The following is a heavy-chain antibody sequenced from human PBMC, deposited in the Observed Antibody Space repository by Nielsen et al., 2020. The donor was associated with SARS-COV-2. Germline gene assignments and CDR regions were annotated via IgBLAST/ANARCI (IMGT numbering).Heavy chain of an antibody. CDR3: AKDWTAIVVVPSGGVDY. D-gene: IGHD2-15*01. CDR2: ISYDGSNK. Sequence: GESLKTSCAASGFTFSTYGMHLVRQAPGKGLEWVAAISYDGSNKYFVDSVKGRFTISRDNSKNTLYLQMSSLREEDTAVYYCAKDWTAIVVVPSGGVDYWGKGTLVTVSS. CDR1: GFTFSTYG. J-gene: IGHJ4*02. V-gene: IGHV3-30*18.